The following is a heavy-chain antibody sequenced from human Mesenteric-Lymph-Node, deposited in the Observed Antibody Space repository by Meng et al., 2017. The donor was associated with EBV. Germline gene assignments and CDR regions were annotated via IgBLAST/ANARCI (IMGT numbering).Heavy chain of an antibody. Sequence: RLRLQESGPGLVKPSENRSPTCTVAGGSISSSSYYWGWIRQPPGKGLEWIGSIYYSGSTYYNPSLKSRVTISVDTSKNQFSLKLSSVTAADTAVYYCATSSLTVDYWGQGTLVTVSS. CDR1: GGSISSSSYY. CDR2: IYYSGST. CDR3: ATSSLTVDY. V-gene: IGHV4-39*06. J-gene: IGHJ4*02.